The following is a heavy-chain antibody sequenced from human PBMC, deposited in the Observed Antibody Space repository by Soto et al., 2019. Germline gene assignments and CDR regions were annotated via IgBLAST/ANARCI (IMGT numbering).Heavy chain of an antibody. V-gene: IGHV3-23*01. D-gene: IGHD2-21*02. J-gene: IGHJ6*01. CDR1: GFNFSSYA. CDR3: AKGSDSMDYYYYGMGG. CDR2: ISGSGGST. Sequence: GGSLRLSCAASGFNFSSYAMSWVRQAPGKGLEWVSAISGSGGSTYYADSVKGRFTISRDNSKNTPYLQMNSLRAEDTAVYYCAKGSDSMDYYYYGMGGWGRGSTVTVSS.